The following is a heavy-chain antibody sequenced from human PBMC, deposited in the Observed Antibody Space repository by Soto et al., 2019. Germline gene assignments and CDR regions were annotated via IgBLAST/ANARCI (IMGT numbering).Heavy chain of an antibody. CDR1: GFTFRNFA. Sequence: PGGSLRLSCAASGFTFRNFAMHWVRQAPGKGLEWVALISYDGSNKYYADSVKGRFSISRDNSKNTLHLQMDSLRAEDTAVYYCARDTSGWNFDYWGQGTLVTVSS. J-gene: IGHJ4*02. D-gene: IGHD6-19*01. CDR3: ARDTSGWNFDY. V-gene: IGHV3-30-3*01. CDR2: ISYDGSNK.